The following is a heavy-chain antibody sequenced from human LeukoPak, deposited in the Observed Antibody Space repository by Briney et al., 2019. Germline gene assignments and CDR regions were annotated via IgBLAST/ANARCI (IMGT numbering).Heavy chain of an antibody. CDR3: ERVSYYGSGSYRYYFDY. J-gene: IGHJ4*02. D-gene: IGHD3-10*01. Sequence: PGGSLSLSCAVSGFTFSDYYMSWIRQAPGKGLEWVSYISSSGSTIYYADSVKRGFTISRDTAKNSLYLQMNSLSAEDTAVYFFERVSYYGSGSYRYYFDYWGQGTLVTVSS. CDR1: GFTFSDYY. V-gene: IGHV3-11*01. CDR2: ISSSGSTI.